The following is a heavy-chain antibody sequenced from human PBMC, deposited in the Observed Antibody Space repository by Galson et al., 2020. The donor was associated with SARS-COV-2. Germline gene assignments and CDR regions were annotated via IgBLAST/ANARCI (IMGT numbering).Heavy chain of an antibody. CDR3: ARDRMSGYYDVDY. D-gene: IGHD3-22*01. V-gene: IGHV3-11*01. J-gene: IGHJ4*02. CDR2: ISSSGTTR. Sequence: PGKGLEWFSYISSSGTTRYYADSVKGRFTISRDNAKNSLYLQMNSLRAEDTAVYYCARDRMSGYYDVDYWGQGTLVTVSS.